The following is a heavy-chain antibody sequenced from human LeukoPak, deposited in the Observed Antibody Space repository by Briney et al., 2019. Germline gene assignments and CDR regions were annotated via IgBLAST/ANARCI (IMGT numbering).Heavy chain of an antibody. CDR2: IYTSGST. CDR3: ARLVGAPTLDDYYYYYMDV. Sequence: SETLSLTCTVSGGSISSYYWSWIRQPAGEGLEWIGRIYTSGSTNYNPSLKSRVTMSVDTSKNQFSLKLSSVTAADTAVYYCARLVGAPTLDDYYYYYMDVWGKGTTVTVSS. D-gene: IGHD1-26*01. CDR1: GGSISSYY. V-gene: IGHV4-4*07. J-gene: IGHJ6*03.